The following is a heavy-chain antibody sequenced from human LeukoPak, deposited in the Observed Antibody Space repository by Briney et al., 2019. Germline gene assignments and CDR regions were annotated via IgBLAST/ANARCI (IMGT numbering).Heavy chain of an antibody. CDR1: GGSISSYY. J-gene: IGHJ4*02. Sequence: TPSETLSLTCTVSGGSISSYYWSWIRQPPGKGLEWVGYIYYSGSTKYNPSLKSRVTISIDTSKNQFSLRLSSVTAADTAVYYCARGGSGWYKDYWGQGTLVTVSS. V-gene: IGHV4-59*08. CDR3: ARGGSGWYKDY. D-gene: IGHD6-19*01. CDR2: IYYSGST.